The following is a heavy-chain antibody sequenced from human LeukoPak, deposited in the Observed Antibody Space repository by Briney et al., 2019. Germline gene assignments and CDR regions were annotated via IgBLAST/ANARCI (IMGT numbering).Heavy chain of an antibody. D-gene: IGHD3-3*01. V-gene: IGHV3-23*01. CDR3: AKGLQLRFLEWLPFDY. CDR2: ISGSGDST. Sequence: GGSLRLSCAASGFTFSSYAMSWVRQAPGKGLEWVSAISGSGDSTYYADSVKGRFTISRDNSKNTLYLQMNSLRAEDTAVYYCAKGLQLRFLEWLPFDYWGQGTLATVSS. CDR1: GFTFSSYA. J-gene: IGHJ4*02.